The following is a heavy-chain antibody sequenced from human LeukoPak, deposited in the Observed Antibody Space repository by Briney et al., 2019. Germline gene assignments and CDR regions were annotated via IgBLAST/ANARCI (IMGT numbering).Heavy chain of an antibody. D-gene: IGHD2-2*01. CDR3: ARDVRHRYCSSATCYRGWFDP. J-gene: IGHJ5*02. CDR1: GGTFNSYA. Sequence: SVKVSCKASGGTFNSYAISWVRQAPGQGFEWMGGIIPFFGTAIYAQKFQDRVTITADDSTSTAYMELRSLRSEDTAVYYCARDVRHRYCSSATCYRGWFDPWGQGTLVTVSS. CDR2: IIPFFGTA. V-gene: IGHV1-69*13.